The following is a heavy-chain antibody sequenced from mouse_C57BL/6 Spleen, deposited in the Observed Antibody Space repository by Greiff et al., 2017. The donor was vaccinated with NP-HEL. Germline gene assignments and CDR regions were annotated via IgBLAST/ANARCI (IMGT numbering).Heavy chain of an antibody. CDR2: IYPRSGNT. CDR1: GYTFTSYG. CDR3: ARLGGNYDAWFAY. D-gene: IGHD2-1*01. V-gene: IGHV1-81*01. J-gene: IGHJ3*01. Sequence: VQLQQSGAELARPGASVKLSCKASGYTFTSYGISWVKQRTGQGLEWIGEIYPRSGNTYYNEKFKGKATLTADKSSSTAYMELRSLTSEDSAVYFCARLGGNYDAWFAYWGQGTLVTVSA.